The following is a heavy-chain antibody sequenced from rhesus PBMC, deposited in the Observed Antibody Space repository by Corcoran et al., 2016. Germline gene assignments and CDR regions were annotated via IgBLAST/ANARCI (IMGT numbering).Heavy chain of an antibody. D-gene: IGHD3-40*01. CDR1: VSSIGRTF. CDR3: ARDLRFGNSLDV. V-gene: IGHV4S2*01. J-gene: IGHJ5-2*02. Sequence: QVQLQESGPGLVKPSETLPLPCAVSVSSIGRTFWRWIRTAPGKGLELIGRIYGRVGSTDYNPSLKSRVTISRDTSKNQFSLKLSSVTATDTAVYYCARDLRFGNSLDVWGRGVLVTVSS. CDR2: IYGRVGST.